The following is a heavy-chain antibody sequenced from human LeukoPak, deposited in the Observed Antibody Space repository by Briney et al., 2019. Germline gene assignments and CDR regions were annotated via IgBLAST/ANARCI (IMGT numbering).Heavy chain of an antibody. CDR3: ARDQPSGWYYYYYYGMDV. V-gene: IGHV3-7*01. Sequence: GGSLRLSCAASGFTFSSYWMSWVRQAPGKGLEWVANIKQDGSEKYYVDSVKGRFTISRDNAKNSLYLQMNSLRAEDTAVYYCARDQPSGWYYYYYYGMDVWGQGTRSPSP. CDR1: GFTFSSYW. D-gene: IGHD6-19*01. CDR2: IKQDGSEK. J-gene: IGHJ6*02.